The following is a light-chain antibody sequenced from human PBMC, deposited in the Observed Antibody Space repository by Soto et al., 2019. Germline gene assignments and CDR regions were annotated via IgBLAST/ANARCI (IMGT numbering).Light chain of an antibody. CDR1: QRVSSY. V-gene: IGKV3-11*01. CDR3: QQRSNWPT. CDR2: DAS. J-gene: IGKJ3*01. Sequence: EIVLTQSPATLSLSPGERATLSCRASQRVSSYLAWYQQKPGQAPRLLIYDASNRATGIPARFSGSGSGTDFTLTISSLEPEYFAVYFCQQRSNWPTFGPGTKVDIK.